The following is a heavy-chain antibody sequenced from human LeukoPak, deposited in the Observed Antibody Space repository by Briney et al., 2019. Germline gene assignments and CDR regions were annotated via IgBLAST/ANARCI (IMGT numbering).Heavy chain of an antibody. CDR2: IYWNDDK. D-gene: IGHD4-17*01. Sequence: SGPTLVKPTQTLTLTCTFSGFSPSTSGVGVGWIRQPPGKALEWLALIYWNDDKRYSPSLKSRLTITKDTSKNQVVLTMTNMDPVDTATYYCAHRGIYGDPEIWGQGTLVTVSS. CDR1: GFSPSTSGVG. J-gene: IGHJ4*02. V-gene: IGHV2-5*01. CDR3: AHRGIYGDPEI.